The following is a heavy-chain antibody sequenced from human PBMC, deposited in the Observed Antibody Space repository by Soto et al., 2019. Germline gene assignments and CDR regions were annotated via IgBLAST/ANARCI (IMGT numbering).Heavy chain of an antibody. CDR3: ARDGVIMTGAPVGDY. V-gene: IGHV3-53*01. Sequence: EVQLVESGGGMIQPGGSLRLSCAASGFTVSSEYMSWVRQAPGRGLEWVSVIYSGGITEYSDSVKGRFTIFRDNSKNTVYRQINSLREEDTAVYYCARDGVIMTGAPVGDYWGQGTLVTVSS. J-gene: IGHJ4*02. CDR1: GFTVSSEY. D-gene: IGHD3-9*01. CDR2: IYSGGIT.